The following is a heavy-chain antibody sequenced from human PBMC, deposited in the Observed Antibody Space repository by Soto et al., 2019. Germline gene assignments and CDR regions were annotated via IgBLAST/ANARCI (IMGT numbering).Heavy chain of an antibody. CDR1: GGSVSSGSYY. CDR3: ASRFENGYYYCYGMDV. J-gene: IGHJ6*02. V-gene: IGHV4-61*01. CDR2: IYYSGST. D-gene: IGHD3-3*01. Sequence: PSETLSLTCTVSGGSVSSGSYYWSWIRQPPGKGLEWIGYIYYSGSTNYNPSLKSRVTISVDTSKNQFSLKLSSVTAADTAVYYCASRFENGYYYCYGMDVWGQGTTVTVSS.